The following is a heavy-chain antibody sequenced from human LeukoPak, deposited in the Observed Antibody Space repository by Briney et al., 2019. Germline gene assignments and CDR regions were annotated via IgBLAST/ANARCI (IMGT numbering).Heavy chain of an antibody. J-gene: IGHJ4*02. CDR1: GFTFSSYW. V-gene: IGHV3-7*03. D-gene: IGHD3-3*01. Sequence: GGSLRLSCAASGFTFSSYWMSWVRQAPGKGLEWVANIKQDGSEKYYVDSVKGRFTISRDNTKNSLYLQMNSLRAEDTAVFYCARDQYDTWSRRGNFDSWGQGTLVIVSS. CDR2: IKQDGSEK. CDR3: ARDQYDTWSRRGNFDS.